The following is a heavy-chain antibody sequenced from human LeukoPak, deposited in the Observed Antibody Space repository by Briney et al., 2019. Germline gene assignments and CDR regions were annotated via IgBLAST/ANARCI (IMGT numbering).Heavy chain of an antibody. CDR3: XXXXLXXGYTSGWWGDYYPYMDV. D-gene: IGHD6-19*01. Sequence: GXSLRXXCAASGFTFSNYGMHWVRRAPGKGLEWVTCIRYDGSKKYYADSVKGRFTISRDNSENTVCVQMHRLRGEDTGIYYCXXXXLXXGYTSGWWGDYYPYMDVWGTGTTVTISS. CDR1: GFTFSNYG. V-gene: IGHV3-30*02. CDR2: IRYDGSKK. J-gene: IGHJ6*03.